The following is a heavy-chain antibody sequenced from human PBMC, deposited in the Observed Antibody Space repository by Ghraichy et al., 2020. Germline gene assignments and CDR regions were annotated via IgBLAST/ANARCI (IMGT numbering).Heavy chain of an antibody. Sequence: GGSLRLSCAASGFTFSSYWMHWVRQGPGMGLVWVSRLNTDGSNMHYADSVEGRFTISRDNAQNTVYLQMNSLRAEDTAVYVCGRGRLGADRSTFNLWGQGTMVTVSS. CDR1: GFTFSSYW. CDR3: GRGRLGADRSTFNL. D-gene: IGHD1-26*01. CDR2: LNTDGSNM. J-gene: IGHJ3*01. V-gene: IGHV3-74*01.